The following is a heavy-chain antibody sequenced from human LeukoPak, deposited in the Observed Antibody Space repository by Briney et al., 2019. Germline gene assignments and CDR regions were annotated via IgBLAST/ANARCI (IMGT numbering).Heavy chain of an antibody. V-gene: IGHV3-30*18. CDR3: AKELRYSSGWYDYFDY. D-gene: IGHD6-19*01. CDR1: GFTFSSYA. J-gene: IGHJ4*02. CDR2: ISYDGSNK. Sequence: PGGSLRLSCAASGFTFSSYAMSWVRQAPGKGLEWVAVISYDGSNKYYADSVKGRFTISRDNSKNTLYLQMNSLRAEDTAVYYCAKELRYSSGWYDYFDYWGQGTLVTVSS.